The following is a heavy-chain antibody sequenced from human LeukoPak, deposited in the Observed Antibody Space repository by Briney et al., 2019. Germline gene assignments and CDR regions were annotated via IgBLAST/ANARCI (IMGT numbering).Heavy chain of an antibody. CDR1: GDSISSSTNY. CDR3: ARRPYYYDSSGYFVNWFDP. J-gene: IGHJ5*02. CDR2: IYHSGST. Sequence: KPSETLSLTCTVSGDSISSSTNYWGWIRQPPGKGLEWIGSIYHSGSTYYNPSLRSRVTISVDTSKNQFSLKLSSVTAADTAVYYCARRPYYYDSSGYFVNWFDPWGQGTLVTVSS. D-gene: IGHD3-22*01. V-gene: IGHV4-39*01.